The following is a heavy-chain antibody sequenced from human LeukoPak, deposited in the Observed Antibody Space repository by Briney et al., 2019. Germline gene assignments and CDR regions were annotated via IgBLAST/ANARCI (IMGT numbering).Heavy chain of an antibody. J-gene: IGHJ5*02. CDR1: WGVFSGFY. V-gene: IGHV4-34*01. D-gene: IGHD1-1*01. CDR2: INHSGST. Sequence: FGTPFPPRAVYWGVFSGFYWGWIPPPPGEGAEWIGEINHSGSTNYNPSLKGRVTISVDTSKNQFSLKLSSVTAADTAVYYCARVSTGTNWFDPWGQGTLVTVSS. CDR3: ARVSTGTNWFDP.